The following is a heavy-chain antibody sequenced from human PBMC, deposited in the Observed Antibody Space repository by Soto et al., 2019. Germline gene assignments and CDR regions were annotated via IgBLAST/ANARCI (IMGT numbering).Heavy chain of an antibody. V-gene: IGHV1-46*01. Sequence: QVQLVQSGAEVKKPGASVKVSCKASGYTFTSYYMHWVRQAPGQGLEWMGVINPSGGSTDYAQKFQGRVSMTGDTSTSTVYMDLSSLRSEDTAVFYCAGEGHGYNLGPSVDFDYWGQGTLVTVSS. J-gene: IGHJ4*02. CDR2: INPSGGST. CDR1: GYTFTSYY. D-gene: IGHD5-12*01. CDR3: AGEGHGYNLGPSVDFDY.